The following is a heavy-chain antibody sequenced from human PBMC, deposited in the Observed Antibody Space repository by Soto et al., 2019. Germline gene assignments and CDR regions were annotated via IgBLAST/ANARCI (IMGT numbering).Heavy chain of an antibody. CDR1: GYTLTELS. D-gene: IGHD3-16*02. V-gene: IGHV1-24*01. CDR2: FDPEDGET. Sequence: ASVKVSCKVSGYTLTELSMHWVRQAPGEGLEWMGGFDPEDGETIYAQKFQGRVTMTEDTSTDTAYMELSSLRSEDTAMFFCATISCVHIAVIPSAWGAFDTWGHGTMVTV. CDR3: ATISCVHIAVIPSAWGAFDT. J-gene: IGHJ3*02.